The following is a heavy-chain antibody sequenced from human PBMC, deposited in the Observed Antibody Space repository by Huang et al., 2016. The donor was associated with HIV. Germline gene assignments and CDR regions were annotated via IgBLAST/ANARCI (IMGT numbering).Heavy chain of an antibody. Sequence: QIHLVQSGPEVKQPGASVKVSCKASGYKFHIYAITWVRQTPGRGLEWMGWISGDNCSKRFEQQFQDRLTRTTDVSTSTAYVELRSLRLDDTAVYYCARTKGEFDFWGQGALVTVSS. J-gene: IGHJ4*02. CDR1: GYKFHIYA. D-gene: IGHD3-16*01. V-gene: IGHV1-18*04. CDR2: ISGDNCSK. CDR3: ARTKGEFDF.